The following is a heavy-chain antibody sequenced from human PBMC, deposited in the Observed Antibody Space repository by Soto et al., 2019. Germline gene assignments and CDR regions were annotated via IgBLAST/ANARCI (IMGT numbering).Heavy chain of an antibody. D-gene: IGHD6-6*01. V-gene: IGHV4-31*03. J-gene: IGHJ5*02. CDR3: ARVYSSSRYNWFDP. Sequence: PSETLSLTCTVSGGSISSGGYYWSWIRQHPGKGLEWIGYIYYSGSTYYNPSLKSRVTISVDTSKNQFSLKLSSVTAADTAVYYCARVYSSSRYNWFDPWGQGTLVTVSS. CDR2: IYYSGST. CDR1: GGSISSGGYY.